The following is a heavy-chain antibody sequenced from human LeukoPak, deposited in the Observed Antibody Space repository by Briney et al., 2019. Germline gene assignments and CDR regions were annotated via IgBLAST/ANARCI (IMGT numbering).Heavy chain of an antibody. CDR2: INPNSGDT. V-gene: IGHV1-2*06. Sequence: ASVKVSCTASGYSFTGYYIHWVRQAPGQGLEWMGRINPNSGDTNYAQKFQGRVTMTRDTSISTACMEVTGLTFDDTAIYYCARMPTSTTPFTFWGQGTLVTVSS. J-gene: IGHJ1*01. CDR3: ARMPTSTTPFTF. CDR1: GYSFTGYY. D-gene: IGHD1-14*01.